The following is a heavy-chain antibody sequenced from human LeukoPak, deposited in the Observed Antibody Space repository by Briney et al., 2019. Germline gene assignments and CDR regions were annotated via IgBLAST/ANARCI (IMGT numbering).Heavy chain of an antibody. CDR1: GGSISRGSYY. D-gene: IGHD3-22*01. J-gene: IGHJ3*02. CDR2: IYTSGST. CDR3: ARVRRGYYDSSGYEDAFDI. Sequence: SETLSLTCTVSGGSISRGSYYWSWIRQPAGKGLEWIGRIYTSGSTNYNPSLKSRVTISVDTSKNQFSLMLSSVTAADTAVYYCARVRRGYYDSSGYEDAFDIWGQGTMVTVSS. V-gene: IGHV4-61*02.